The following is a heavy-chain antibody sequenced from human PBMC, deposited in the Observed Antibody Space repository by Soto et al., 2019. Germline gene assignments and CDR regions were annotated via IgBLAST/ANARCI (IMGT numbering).Heavy chain of an antibody. D-gene: IGHD6-13*01. Sequence: ASVKVSCKASGYTFTVYYMHWVRQATGQGLEWMGWMNPNSGNTGYAQKFQGRVTMARNTSISTAYMELSSLRSEDTAVYYCARGLRSSSWYAPYYYYGMDVWGQGTTVTVSS. CDR2: MNPNSGNT. CDR1: GYTFTVYY. CDR3: ARGLRSSSWYAPYYYYGMDV. V-gene: IGHV1-8*02. J-gene: IGHJ6*02.